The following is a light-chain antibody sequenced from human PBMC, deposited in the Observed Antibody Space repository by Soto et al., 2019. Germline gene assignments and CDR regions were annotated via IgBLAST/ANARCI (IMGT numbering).Light chain of an antibody. J-gene: IGKJ1*01. CDR2: GAS. CDR1: QSVSSN. V-gene: IGKV3-15*01. Sequence: IVMSQSPATLYVSTGERATLSCRASQSVSSNLAWYQQKPGQAPRLLIYGASTRATGIPARFSGSGSGTEFTLTISSLQSEDFAVYYCQQYNNLPQTFGQGTKVDI. CDR3: QQYNNLPQT.